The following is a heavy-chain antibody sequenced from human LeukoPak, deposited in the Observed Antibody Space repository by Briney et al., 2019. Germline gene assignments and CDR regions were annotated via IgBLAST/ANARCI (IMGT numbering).Heavy chain of an antibody. CDR2: IYTSGST. CDR1: GGSISSYY. V-gene: IGHV4-4*07. D-gene: IGHD2-2*01. CDR3: VVVVPAARGAFDI. Sequence: PSETLSLTCTVSGGSISSYYWSWIRQPAGKGLEWIGRIYTSGSTNYNPSLKSRVTISVDTSKNQFSLKLSSVTAADTAVYYCVVVVPAARGAFDIWGQGTMVTVSS. J-gene: IGHJ3*02.